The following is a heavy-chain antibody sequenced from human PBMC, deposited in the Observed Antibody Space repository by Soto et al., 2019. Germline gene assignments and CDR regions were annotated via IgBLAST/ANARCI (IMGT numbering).Heavy chain of an antibody. CDR3: ARHRRAIVSGPNNWFDP. CDR1: GGSISSSSYY. CDR2: IYYSGST. D-gene: IGHD2-15*01. V-gene: IGHV4-39*01. Sequence: SETLSVTCTVSGGSISSSSYYWGWIRQPPGKGLEWIGSIYYSGSTYYNPSLKSRVTISVDTSKNQFSLKLSSVTAADTAVYYCARHRRAIVSGPNNWFDPWGQGTLVTVSS. J-gene: IGHJ5*02.